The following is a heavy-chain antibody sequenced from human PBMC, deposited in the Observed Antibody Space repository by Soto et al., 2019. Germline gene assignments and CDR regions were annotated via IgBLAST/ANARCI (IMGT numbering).Heavy chain of an antibody. Sequence: QVQLVQSGAEVKTPGSSVKLSCKASGGTFSSYAISWVRQAPGQGLEWMGGIIPIFGTAHYAQKCKGRVTITADDSTSTDYMELSSLRSEDTAVYYCARDEMVRGVNDYYYYGMDVWGQGTTVTVSS. CDR3: ARDEMVRGVNDYYYYGMDV. CDR1: GGTFSSYA. D-gene: IGHD3-10*01. V-gene: IGHV1-69*01. J-gene: IGHJ6*02. CDR2: IIPIFGTA.